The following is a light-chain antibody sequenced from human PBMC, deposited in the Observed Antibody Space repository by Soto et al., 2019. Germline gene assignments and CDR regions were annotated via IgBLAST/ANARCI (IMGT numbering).Light chain of an antibody. V-gene: IGKV2-28*01. J-gene: IGKJ1*01. Sequence: DVVMTQSPLSLPVTPGEPASISCRSSQSLLHSNGYHYLDWYLQKPGQSPQLLSYWGSNRAAGVTDRLSGSRSGLDVTLKINSLEAEDVVVYFCMQGVQSPQTFGQGIKVEIK. CDR2: WGS. CDR1: QSLLHSNGYHY. CDR3: MQGVQSPQT.